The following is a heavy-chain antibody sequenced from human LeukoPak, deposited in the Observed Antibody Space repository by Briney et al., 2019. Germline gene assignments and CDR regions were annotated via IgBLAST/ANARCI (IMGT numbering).Heavy chain of an antibody. J-gene: IGHJ5*02. CDR3: AREYYYDRSGYYGWFDP. D-gene: IGHD3-22*01. V-gene: IGHV3-23*01. CDR1: GFSFSNYA. CDR2: IGVTGGSA. Sequence: PGGSLRLSCEASGFSFSNYAMTWVRQAPGKGLDWVADIGVTGGSAYYAHSVKGRFTISRDNSKNTLYLQMNSLRAEDTAVYYCAREYYYDRSGYYGWFDPWGQGTLVTVSS.